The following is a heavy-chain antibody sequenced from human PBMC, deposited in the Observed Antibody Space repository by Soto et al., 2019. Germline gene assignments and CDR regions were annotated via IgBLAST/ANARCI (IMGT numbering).Heavy chain of an antibody. Sequence: QVQLVESGGGVVQPGRSLRLSCAASGFTFSSYARHWVRQAPGKGLEWVAVISYDGSNKYYADSVKGRFTISRDNSKNALYLQMNSLRGEDTAVYYCARGSPDYYDSSGYGYTGTYFQHWGQGTLVTVSS. D-gene: IGHD3-22*01. CDR1: GFTFSSYA. CDR3: ARGSPDYYDSSGYGYTGTYFQH. J-gene: IGHJ1*01. CDR2: ISYDGSNK. V-gene: IGHV3-30-3*01.